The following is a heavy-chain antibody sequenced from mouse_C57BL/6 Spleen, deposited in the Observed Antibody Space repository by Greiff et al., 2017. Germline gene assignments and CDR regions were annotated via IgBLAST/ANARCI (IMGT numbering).Heavy chain of an antibody. Sequence: EVQVVESGGDLVKPGGSLKLSCAASGFTFSSYGMSWVRQTPDKRLEWVATISSGGSYTYYPDSVKGRFTISRDNAKNTLYLQMSSLKSEDTAMYYCARQDGYYDVFAYWGQGTLVTVSA. V-gene: IGHV5-6*01. CDR1: GFTFSSYG. CDR3: ARQDGYYDVFAY. D-gene: IGHD2-3*01. CDR2: ISSGGSYT. J-gene: IGHJ3*01.